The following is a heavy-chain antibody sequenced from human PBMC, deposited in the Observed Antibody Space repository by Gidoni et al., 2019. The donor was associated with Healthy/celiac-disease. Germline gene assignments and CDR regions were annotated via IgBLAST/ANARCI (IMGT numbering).Heavy chain of an antibody. CDR3: ARDGGSTFYYYYGMDV. D-gene: IGHD3-16*01. J-gene: IGHJ6*02. V-gene: IGHV3-7*03. CDR1: GFPFSSYW. Sequence: EVQLVESGGGLVQPGGSLRLSCAASGFPFSSYWMSWVRQAPGKGLEWVANIKQDGSEKYYVDSVKGRFTISRDNAKNSLYLQMNSRRAEDTAVYYCARDGGSTFYYYYGMDVWGQGTTVTVSS. CDR2: IKQDGSEK.